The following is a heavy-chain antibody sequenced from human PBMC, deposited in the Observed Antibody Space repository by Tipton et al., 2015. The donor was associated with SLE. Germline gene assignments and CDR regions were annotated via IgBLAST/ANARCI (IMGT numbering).Heavy chain of an antibody. CDR2: IYYSGST. Sequence: TLSLTCTVSGGSISSYYWSWIRQPPGKGLEWIGYIYYSGSTNYNPSLKSRVTISVDTSKNQFPLNLSSVTAADAAVSYCARETTGDTYYYYGMDGWGQGTTVTVSS. CDR3: ARETTGDTYYYYGMDG. V-gene: IGHV4-59*01. D-gene: IGHD7-27*01. J-gene: IGHJ6*02. CDR1: GGSISSYY.